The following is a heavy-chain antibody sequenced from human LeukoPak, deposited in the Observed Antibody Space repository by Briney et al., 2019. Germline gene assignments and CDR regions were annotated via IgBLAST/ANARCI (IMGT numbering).Heavy chain of an antibody. CDR2: INPNSGGT. D-gene: IGHD6-19*01. Sequence: ASVRVSCKASGYTFTGYYMHWVRQAPGQGLEWMGWINPNSGGTNYAQKFQGRVTMTRNTSISTAYMELSRLRSDDTAVYYCARIFEVAVVAFDIWGQGTMVTVSS. CDR3: ARIFEVAVVAFDI. V-gene: IGHV1-2*02. J-gene: IGHJ3*02. CDR1: GYTFTGYY.